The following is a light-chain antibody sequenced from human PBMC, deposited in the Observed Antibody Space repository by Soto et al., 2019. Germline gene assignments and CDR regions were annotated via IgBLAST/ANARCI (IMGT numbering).Light chain of an antibody. CDR2: EGN. CDR1: SSDVGSYNL. CDR3: CSYAGNSTPL. V-gene: IGLV2-23*01. J-gene: IGLJ2*01. Sequence: QSALTQPASVSGSPGQSITISCTGTSSDVGSYNLVSWYQQHPGKAPKLLIYEGNKLPSGASNRFSGSESGNTASLKISGLQAEDEADYYCCSYAGNSTPLFGGGTKVTVL.